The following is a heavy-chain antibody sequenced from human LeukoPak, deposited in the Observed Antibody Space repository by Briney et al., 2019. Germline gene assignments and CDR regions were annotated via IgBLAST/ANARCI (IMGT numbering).Heavy chain of an antibody. J-gene: IGHJ6*02. Sequence: GASVKVSCKASGYTFTSYGISWVRQAPGQGLEWMWSICTYNGNTNYAQKLQGRVTMTTDTSTSTAYMELRSLRSDDTAVYYCARVATSSSSKYYYYYGMDVWGQGTTVTVSS. CDR2: ICTYNGNT. CDR1: GYTFTSYG. V-gene: IGHV1-18*01. CDR3: ARVATSSSSKYYYYYGMDV. D-gene: IGHD2-2*01.